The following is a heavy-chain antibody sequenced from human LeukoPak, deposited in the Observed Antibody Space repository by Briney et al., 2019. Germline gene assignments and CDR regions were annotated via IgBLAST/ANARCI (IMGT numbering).Heavy chain of an antibody. V-gene: IGHV1-18*01. D-gene: IGHD2-2*01. J-gene: IGHJ5*02. CDR1: GYTFTSYG. CDR2: ISAYNGNT. Sequence: ASVKVSCKASGYTFTSYGISWVRQAPGQGLEWMGWISAYNGNTNYAQKLQGRVTMTTDTSTSTAYMELRSLRSDDTAVYYCARMTTGDYCSSTSCLGSGWFDPWGQGTLVTVSS. CDR3: ARMTTGDYCSSTSCLGSGWFDP.